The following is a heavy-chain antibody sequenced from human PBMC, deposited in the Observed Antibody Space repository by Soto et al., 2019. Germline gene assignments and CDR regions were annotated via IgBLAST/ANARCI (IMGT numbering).Heavy chain of an antibody. J-gene: IGHJ4*02. D-gene: IGHD6-13*01. CDR2: IYHSGST. Sequence: AILSLTFAVSGYSISGGYDWGWILHPPGKGLEWIGSIYHSGSTYYNPSLKSRVTISVDTSKNQFSLKLSSVTAADTAVYYCASSIYSSSWYFDYWGQGTLVTVSS. CDR3: ASSIYSSSWYFDY. V-gene: IGHV4-38-2*01. CDR1: GYSISGGYD.